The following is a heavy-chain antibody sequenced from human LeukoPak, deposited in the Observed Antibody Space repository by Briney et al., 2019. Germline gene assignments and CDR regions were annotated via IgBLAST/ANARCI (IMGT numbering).Heavy chain of an antibody. CDR2: LTNSGDYT. J-gene: IGHJ4*02. Sequence: EGSLRLSCSASGFTFSSYAMHWVRQAPGKGLQYVSALTNSGDYTHYADSVKGRFTISRDNSKNTLYLQKSSLTEEDTAVVYCVKRVRTGDYANDFCGQGSPVTVHS. CDR1: GFTFSSYA. V-gene: IGHV3-64D*08. CDR3: VKRVRTGDYANDF. D-gene: IGHD4-17*01.